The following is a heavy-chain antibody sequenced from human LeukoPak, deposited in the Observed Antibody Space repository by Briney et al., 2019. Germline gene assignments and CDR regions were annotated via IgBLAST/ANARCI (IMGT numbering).Heavy chain of an antibody. CDR1: GYSFTSHD. CDR2: ISAYNGNT. J-gene: IGHJ3*02. D-gene: IGHD2-8*01. V-gene: IGHV1-18*01. CDR3: ARALVLMDFDI. Sequence: ASVKVSCKASGYSFTSHDINWVRQATGQGLEWMGWISAYNGNTNYAQKLQGRVTMTTDTSTSTAYMELRSLRSDDTAVYYCARALVLMDFDIWGQGTMVTVSS.